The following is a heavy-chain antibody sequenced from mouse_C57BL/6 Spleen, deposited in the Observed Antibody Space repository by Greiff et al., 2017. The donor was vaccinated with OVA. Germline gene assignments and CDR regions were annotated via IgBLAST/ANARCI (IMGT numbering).Heavy chain of an antibody. CDR3: ARRDGYRDWYAMDY. CDR2: ISSGSSTT. J-gene: IGHJ4*01. CDR1: GFTFSDYG. D-gene: IGHD2-3*01. Sequence: EVQRVESGGGLVKPGGSLKLSCAASGFTFSDYGMHWVRQAPEKGLEWVAYISSGSSTTYYADTVKGRFTISRDKAKNTLFLQMTSLRSEDTAMYYGARRDGYRDWYAMDYWGQGTSVTVSS. V-gene: IGHV5-17*01.